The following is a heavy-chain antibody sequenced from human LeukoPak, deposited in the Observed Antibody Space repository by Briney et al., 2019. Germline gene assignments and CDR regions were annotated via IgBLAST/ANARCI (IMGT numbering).Heavy chain of an antibody. CDR3: ARSTQTRGRPAAFDI. D-gene: IGHD2/OR15-2a*01. J-gene: IGHJ3*02. CDR2: INPNSGGT. Sequence: ASVKVSCKASGGTFSSYAISWVRQAPGQGLEWMGWINPNSGGTNYAQKFQGWVTMTRDTPISTAYMELSRLRSDDTAVYYCARSTQTRGRPAAFDIWGQGIMVTVSS. V-gene: IGHV1-2*04. CDR1: GGTFSSYA.